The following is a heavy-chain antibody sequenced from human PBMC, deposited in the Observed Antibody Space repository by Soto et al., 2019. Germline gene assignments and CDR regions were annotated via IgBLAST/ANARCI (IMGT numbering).Heavy chain of an antibody. CDR2: IHYSGST. V-gene: IGHV4-59*01. Sequence: SETLSLTCTVSGGSISSCYWSWIRQSPGKGLEWIGYIHYSGSTNYNPSLKSRVTISVDTSRNQFSLKLTSVTAADTGVYYCARSIDNSGYYFSNCWGQGTLVTVSS. D-gene: IGHD3-22*01. J-gene: IGHJ4*02. CDR3: ARSIDNSGYYFSNC. CDR1: GGSISSCY.